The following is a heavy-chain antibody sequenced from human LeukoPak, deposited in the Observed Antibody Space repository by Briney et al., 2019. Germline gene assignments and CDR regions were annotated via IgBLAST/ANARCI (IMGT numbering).Heavy chain of an antibody. Sequence: GASVKVSCKASGGTFSSYAISWVRQAPGQGLEWMGGIIPIFGTANYAQKFQGRVTITADESTSTAYMELSSLRSDDTAVYYCARAGEPYTYYDSSGYLDYWGQGTLVTVSS. D-gene: IGHD3-22*01. J-gene: IGHJ4*02. V-gene: IGHV1-69*13. CDR2: IIPIFGTA. CDR3: ARAGEPYTYYDSSGYLDY. CDR1: GGTFSSYA.